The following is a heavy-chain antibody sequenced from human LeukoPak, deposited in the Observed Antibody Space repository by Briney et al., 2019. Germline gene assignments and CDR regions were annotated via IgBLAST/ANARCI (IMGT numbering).Heavy chain of an antibody. D-gene: IGHD1-26*01. Sequence: GGSLRLSCAASGFTGSSNYMTWVRQAPGKGLEWVSVIYSGGSTYYADSVKGRFTISRDNSKNTLYLQMNSLRAEDTAVYYCARDALKNSGSYGYWGQGTLVTVSS. V-gene: IGHV3-53*01. CDR3: ARDALKNSGSYGY. CDR1: GFTGSSNY. CDR2: IYSGGST. J-gene: IGHJ4*02.